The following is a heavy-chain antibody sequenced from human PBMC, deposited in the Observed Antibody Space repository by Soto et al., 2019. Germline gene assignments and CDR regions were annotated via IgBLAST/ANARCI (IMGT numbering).Heavy chain of an antibody. J-gene: IGHJ4*02. V-gene: IGHV1-18*01. CDR1: GYTFTNYG. CDR2: IGGYKGNT. Sequence: QVQLVQSGAEVREPGASVKVSCKASGYTFTNYGVSWVRQAPGQGLEWMGWIGGYKGNTNYAQKLQGRVTLTTDTSTSTAYMELRSLRSDDTAVYDRAPHTLDTGMPSGYWGQGTLVTVSS. D-gene: IGHD5-18*01. CDR3: APHTLDTGMPSGY.